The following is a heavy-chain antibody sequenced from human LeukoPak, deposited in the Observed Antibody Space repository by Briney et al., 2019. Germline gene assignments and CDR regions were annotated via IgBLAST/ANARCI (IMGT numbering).Heavy chain of an antibody. CDR2: IYYSGST. Sequence: KPSETLSLTCTVSGGSISSSSYYWGWIRQPPGKGLEWIGSIYYSGSTYYNPSLKSRVTISVDTSKNQFSLKLSSVTAADTAVYYCASLDTAMPPGYYYMDVWGKGTTVTVSS. D-gene: IGHD5-18*01. J-gene: IGHJ6*03. CDR3: ASLDTAMPPGYYYMDV. V-gene: IGHV4-39*07. CDR1: GGSISSSSYY.